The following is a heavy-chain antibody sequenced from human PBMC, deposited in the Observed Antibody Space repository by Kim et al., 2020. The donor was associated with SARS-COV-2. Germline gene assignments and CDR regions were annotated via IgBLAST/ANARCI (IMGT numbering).Heavy chain of an antibody. D-gene: IGHD4-17*01. CDR1: GGSISSYY. V-gene: IGHV4-59*01. CDR3: ARGTDYGGNSGPDLFDI. CDR2: IHYSGST. J-gene: IGHJ3*02. Sequence: SETLSLTCTVSGGSISSYYWSWIWQPPGKGLEWIGYIHYSGSTNYNPSLKSRVTISVDTSKNQFSLKLSSVTAADTAVYYCARGTDYGGNSGPDLFDIWGQGTMVTVSS.